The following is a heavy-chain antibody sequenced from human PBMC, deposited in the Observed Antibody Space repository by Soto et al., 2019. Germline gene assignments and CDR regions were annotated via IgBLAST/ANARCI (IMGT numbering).Heavy chain of an antibody. CDR3: ARDEPDTGEGFDI. CDR1: GASMNTYF. Sequence: QVQLQESGPGLVKPSETLSLTCSVSGASMNTYFWSWIRQPAGKGLEWIGRVYTSGTPNFNPTLKSRVTMSVDTSKKQVSLKLISLTAADTGLYYCARDEPDTGEGFDIWGQGTMVTVPS. V-gene: IGHV4-4*07. CDR2: VYTSGTP. J-gene: IGHJ3*02. D-gene: IGHD3-10*01.